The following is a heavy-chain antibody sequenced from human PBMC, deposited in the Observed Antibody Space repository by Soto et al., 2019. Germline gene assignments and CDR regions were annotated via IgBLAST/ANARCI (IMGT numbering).Heavy chain of an antibody. Sequence: QVQLVQSGAEVKKPGASVKVSCEASGYTFIDYYMHWVRQAPGQGFEWMGRISPKSGGTNYAQKSQGRVTMTWDTSLNTAYMEPSSLMSEDTAVYYCARPPGYISDWYYFDLWGQGTLVTVSS. CDR2: ISPKSGGT. V-gene: IGHV1-2*02. J-gene: IGHJ4*02. CDR3: ARPPGYISDWYYFDL. CDR1: GYTFIDYY. D-gene: IGHD6-19*01.